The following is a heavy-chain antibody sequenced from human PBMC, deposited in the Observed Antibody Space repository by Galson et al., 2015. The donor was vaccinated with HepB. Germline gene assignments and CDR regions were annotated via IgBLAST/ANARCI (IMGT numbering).Heavy chain of an antibody. CDR1: GFTFSTYW. Sequence: SLRLSCAASGFTFSTYWMHWIRQVPGEGLVWVSRINSDGTIINHADSVKGRFYISRDNAKNTLYLQMNSLRVEDTAMYYCVGDAFGENDSWGQGTLVTVSS. CDR2: INSDGTII. D-gene: IGHD3-10*01. V-gene: IGHV3-74*01. CDR3: VGDAFGENDS. J-gene: IGHJ4*02.